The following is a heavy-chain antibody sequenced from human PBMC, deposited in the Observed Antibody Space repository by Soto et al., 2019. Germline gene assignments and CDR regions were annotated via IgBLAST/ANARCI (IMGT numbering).Heavy chain of an antibody. V-gene: IGHV3-21*01. CDR1: GFTFSSYS. J-gene: IGHJ4*02. Sequence: GGSLRLSCAASGFTFSSYSMNWVRQAPGKGLEWVSSISSSSSYIYYADSVKGRFTVSRDNAKNSLYLQMNSLRAEDTAVYYCARVLHFDWLLYYWGQGTLVTVSS. D-gene: IGHD3-9*01. CDR3: ARVLHFDWLLYY. CDR2: ISSSSSYI.